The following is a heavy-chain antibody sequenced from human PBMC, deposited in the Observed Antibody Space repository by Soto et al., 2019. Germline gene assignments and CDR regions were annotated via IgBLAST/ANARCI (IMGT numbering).Heavy chain of an antibody. V-gene: IGHV1-69*12. D-gene: IGHD6-19*01. Sequence: QVQLVQSGAEVKKPGSSVKVSCKASRGTFSSYAINWVRQAPGQGLEWMGGIIPIFGTADYAQKFQGRVTITADESTSTAYMELSSLRSEDTAVYYCARAVAGGVYYYYGMDVWGQGTTVTVSS. CDR3: ARAVAGGVYYYYGMDV. J-gene: IGHJ6*02. CDR2: IIPIFGTA. CDR1: RGTFSSYA.